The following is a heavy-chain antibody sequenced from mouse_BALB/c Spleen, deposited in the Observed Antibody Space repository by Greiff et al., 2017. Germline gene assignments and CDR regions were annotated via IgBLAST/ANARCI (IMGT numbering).Heavy chain of an antibody. CDR3: ARDRGITTRDYAMDY. D-gene: IGHD2-4*01. V-gene: IGHV5-15*02. J-gene: IGHJ4*01. Sequence: EVMLVESGGGLVQPGGSRKLSCAASGFTFSDYGMAWVRQAPGKGPEWVAFISNLAYSIYYADTVTGRFTISRENAKNTLYLEMSSLRSEDTAMYYCARDRGITTRDYAMDYWGQGTSVTVSS. CDR1: GFTFSDYG. CDR2: ISNLAYSI.